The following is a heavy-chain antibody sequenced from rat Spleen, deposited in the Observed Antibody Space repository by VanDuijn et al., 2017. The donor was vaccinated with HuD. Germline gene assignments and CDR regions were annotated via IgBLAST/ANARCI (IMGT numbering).Heavy chain of an antibody. V-gene: IGHV5-29*01. CDR2: ISYGDRSGHSST. D-gene: IGHD1-1*01. Sequence: EVQLVESGGGLVQPGRSLKLSCAASGFTFSDYGMAWVRQGPTKGLEWVATISYGDRSGHSSTYYRDSVKGRFTISRDNAKSSLYLQMNSLKSEDTATYYCARRLLQWRDFDYWGQGVMVTVSS. CDR3: ARRLLQWRDFDY. J-gene: IGHJ2*01. CDR1: GFTFSDYG.